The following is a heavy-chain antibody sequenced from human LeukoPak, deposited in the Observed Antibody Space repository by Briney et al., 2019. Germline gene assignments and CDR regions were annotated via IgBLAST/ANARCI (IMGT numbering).Heavy chain of an antibody. Sequence: GGSLRLSCAASGFTFDDYAMHWVRQAPGKGLEWVSGISWNSGSIGYADSVKGRFTISRDNAKNSLYLQMNSLRAKDTALYYCAKDRSDYYYGMDVWGQGTTVTVSS. CDR1: GFTFDDYA. J-gene: IGHJ6*02. D-gene: IGHD1-26*01. V-gene: IGHV3-9*01. CDR2: ISWNSGSI. CDR3: AKDRSDYYYGMDV.